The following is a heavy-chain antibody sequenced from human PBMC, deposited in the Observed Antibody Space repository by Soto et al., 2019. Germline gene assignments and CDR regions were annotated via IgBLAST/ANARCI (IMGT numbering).Heavy chain of an antibody. CDR2: IWYDGSNK. J-gene: IGHJ6*03. CDR1: GFTFSSYG. CDR3: ARDAGNGDPDYYYYYMDV. D-gene: IGHD4-17*01. V-gene: IGHV3-33*01. Sequence: GGSLRFSCAASGFTFSSYGMHWVRQAPGKGLEWVAVIWYDGSNKYYADSVKGRFTISRDNSKNTLYLQMNSLRAEDTAVYYCARDAGNGDPDYYYYYMDVWGKGTTVTVSS.